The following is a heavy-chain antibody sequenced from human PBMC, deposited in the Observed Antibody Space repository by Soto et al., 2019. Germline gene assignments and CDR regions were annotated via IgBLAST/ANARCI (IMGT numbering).Heavy chain of an antibody. CDR3: ARGRIAVAGTARHNWFDP. J-gene: IGHJ5*02. CDR1: GGSFSGYY. D-gene: IGHD6-19*01. CDR2: INHSGST. Sequence: QVQLQQWGAGLLKPSETLSLTYAVYGGSFSGYYWSWIRQPPGKGLEWIGEINHSGSTNYNPSLKSRVTISVDTSKNQFSLKLSSVTAADTAVYYCARGRIAVAGTARHNWFDPWGQGTLVTVSS. V-gene: IGHV4-34*01.